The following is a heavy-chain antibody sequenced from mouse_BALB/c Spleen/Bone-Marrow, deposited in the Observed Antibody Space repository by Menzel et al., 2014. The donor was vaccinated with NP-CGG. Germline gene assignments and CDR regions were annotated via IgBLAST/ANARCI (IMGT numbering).Heavy chain of an antibody. J-gene: IGHJ3*01. CDR3: AREEITTVGAPAY. CDR1: GYTFTSYW. D-gene: IGHD1-1*01. V-gene: IGHV1-61*01. CDR2: IDPSDSET. Sequence: QVQLQQSGAELVRPGASVKRSCKASGYTFTSYWMNWVKQRPGQGLEWIGMIDPSDSETHYNQMFKDKATLTVDKSSSTAYMQLSSLTSKGSALYYCAREEITTVGAPAYWGQGTLIHIPA.